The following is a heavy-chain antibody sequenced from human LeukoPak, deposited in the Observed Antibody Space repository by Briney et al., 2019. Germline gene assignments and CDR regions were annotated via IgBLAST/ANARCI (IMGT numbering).Heavy chain of an antibody. J-gene: IGHJ4*02. Sequence: GGSLRLSCAASGFTLSSYSMNWVRQAPGKGLEWVSSITSSNSLYYADSVKGRFTISRDNAQNSVYLQMNSLRAEDTAVYYCARASAGNFGQWGQGTLVTVSS. CDR1: GFTLSSYS. CDR3: ARASAGNFGQ. V-gene: IGHV3-21*01. CDR2: ITSSNSL. D-gene: IGHD4-23*01.